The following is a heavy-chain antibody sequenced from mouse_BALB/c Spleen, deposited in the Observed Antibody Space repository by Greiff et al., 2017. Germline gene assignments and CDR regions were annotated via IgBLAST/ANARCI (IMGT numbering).Heavy chain of an antibody. CDR3: AREGNLLWSLYAMDY. CDR2: ISSGSSTI. D-gene: IGHD2-1*01. J-gene: IGHJ4*01. V-gene: IGHV5-17*02. CDR1: GFTFSSFG. Sequence: EVQGVESGGGLVQPGGSRKLSCAASGFTFSSFGMHWVRQAPEKGLEWVAYISSGSSTIYYADTVKGRFTISRDNPKNTLFLQMTSLRSEDTAMYYCAREGNLLWSLYAMDYWGQGTSVTVSS.